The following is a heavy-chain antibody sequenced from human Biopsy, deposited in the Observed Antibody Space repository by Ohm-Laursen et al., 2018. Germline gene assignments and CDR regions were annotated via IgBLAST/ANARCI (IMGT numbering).Heavy chain of an antibody. Sequence: TLSLTCTVSGGSISSDYWSWIRQTPGKGLEWIGNIYYSGSTNYNPSLKSRVTISVDTSKNQFPLRLNSVTAADTAVYYCARATNSTGWPYYYFYGMDVWGQGTTVTVSS. CDR3: ARATNSTGWPYYYFYGMDV. J-gene: IGHJ6*02. CDR1: GGSISSDY. D-gene: IGHD2/OR15-2a*01. CDR2: IYYSGST. V-gene: IGHV4-59*01.